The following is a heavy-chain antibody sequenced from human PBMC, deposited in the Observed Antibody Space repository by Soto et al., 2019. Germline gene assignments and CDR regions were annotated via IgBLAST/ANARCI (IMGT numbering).Heavy chain of an antibody. V-gene: IGHV1-46*01. CDR2: INPRGGST. CDR3: AREASKTFDY. CDR1: GYTFTNYY. J-gene: IGHJ4*02. Sequence: GASVKASCKASGYTFTNYYIHWVRQAPGQGLEWMGIINPRGGSTNYAQKFQGRVTMTRDTSTSTVYMQLSSLRSEDTAVYYCAREASKTFDYWGQGTLVTVSS.